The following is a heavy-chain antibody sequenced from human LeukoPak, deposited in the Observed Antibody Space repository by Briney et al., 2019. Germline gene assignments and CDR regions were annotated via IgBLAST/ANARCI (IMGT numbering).Heavy chain of an antibody. CDR1: GGSFSGYY. Sequence: PSETLSLTCAVYGGSFSGYYWSWIRQPPGKGLEWIGEINHSGSTNYNPSLKSRVTISVDTSKNQFSLRLSSVTAADTAVYYCARMSRTMVRGVIRVDFDYWGQGTLVTVSS. J-gene: IGHJ4*02. D-gene: IGHD3-10*01. V-gene: IGHV4-34*01. CDR3: ARMSRTMVRGVIRVDFDY. CDR2: INHSGST.